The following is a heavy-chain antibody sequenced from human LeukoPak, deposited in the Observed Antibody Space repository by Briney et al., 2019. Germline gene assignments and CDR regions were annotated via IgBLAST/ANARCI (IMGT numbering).Heavy chain of an antibody. Sequence: ASVKVSCRASGNTFTSYGISWVRHALGQVLERIALISPYSGNTNFAQKLQDRVTMTTDTSTSTDYMELRSLRSDDTVVYFCARGADTGSYGSLVYFDYWGQGTLVTVSS. V-gene: IGHV1-18*01. CDR3: ARGADTGSYGSLVYFDY. CDR1: GNTFTSYG. J-gene: IGHJ4*02. CDR2: ISPYSGNT. D-gene: IGHD3-16*01.